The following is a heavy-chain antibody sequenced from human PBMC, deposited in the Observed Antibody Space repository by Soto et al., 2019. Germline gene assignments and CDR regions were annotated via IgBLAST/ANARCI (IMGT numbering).Heavy chain of an antibody. D-gene: IGHD3-3*01. CDR2: ISYDGSNK. CDR3: AREGGSGRYYDFWSGYYAYYYGMDV. V-gene: IGHV3-30-3*01. J-gene: IGHJ6*02. Sequence: GGSLRLSCAASGFTFSSYAMHWVRQASGKGLEWVAVISYDGSNKYYADSVKGRFTISRDNSKNTLYLQMNSLRAEDTAVYYCAREGGSGRYYDFWSGYYAYYYGMDVWGQGTTVTVSS. CDR1: GFTFSSYA.